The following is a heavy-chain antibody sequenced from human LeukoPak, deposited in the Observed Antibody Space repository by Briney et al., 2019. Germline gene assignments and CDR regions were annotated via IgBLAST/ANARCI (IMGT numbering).Heavy chain of an antibody. CDR1: GGTFSNYA. CDR2: IIPILGIA. V-gene: IGHV1-69*04. CDR3: ASSNGRYGSGSYYGQFDY. Sequence: ASVKVSCKASGGTFSNYAINWVRQAPGQGLEWMGRIIPILGIANYAQKFQGRVTITADKSTSTAYMELSSLRSEDTAVYYCASSNGRYGSGSYYGQFDYWGQGTLVTVSS. J-gene: IGHJ4*02. D-gene: IGHD3-10*01.